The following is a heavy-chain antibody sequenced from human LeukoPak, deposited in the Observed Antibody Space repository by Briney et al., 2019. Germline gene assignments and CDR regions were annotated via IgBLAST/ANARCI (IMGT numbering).Heavy chain of an antibody. Sequence: GGSLILSCTSSEITYSRYVMGWLRQAPGKGPEWVSTISASGGTTYYADSVQGRFTISRDNSKNTLYLQMNSLRAEDTAVYYCATLYGDYNWYFDLWGRGTLVTVSS. V-gene: IGHV3-23*01. CDR1: EITYSRYV. D-gene: IGHD4-17*01. J-gene: IGHJ2*01. CDR3: ATLYGDYNWYFDL. CDR2: ISASGGTT.